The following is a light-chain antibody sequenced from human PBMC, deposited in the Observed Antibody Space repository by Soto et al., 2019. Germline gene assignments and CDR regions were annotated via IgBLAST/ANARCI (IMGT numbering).Light chain of an antibody. CDR2: GAS. CDR1: QSVRDN. Sequence: EVVMTQSPATLSVSPEERATLSCRASQSVRDNFAWYQQKPGQAPRLLMYGASIRATGIPARFSGSGSGTEFTLTFSSLQSEDFAVYYCQQYNNWPLTFGQGTRLEIK. J-gene: IGKJ5*01. V-gene: IGKV3-15*01. CDR3: QQYNNWPLT.